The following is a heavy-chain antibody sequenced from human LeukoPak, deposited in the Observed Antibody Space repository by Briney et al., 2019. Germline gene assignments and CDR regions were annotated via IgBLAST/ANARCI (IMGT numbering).Heavy chain of an antibody. D-gene: IGHD3-22*01. Sequence: ASVKVSCKASGYTFTSYAMNWVRQAPGQGLEWMGWISVYNGNTNYAQKLQGRVTMTTDTSTSTAYMELRSLRSDDTAVYYCARARWDYDSSGYYVVGFDYWGQGTLVTVSS. J-gene: IGHJ4*02. V-gene: IGHV1-18*01. CDR3: ARARWDYDSSGYYVVGFDY. CDR2: ISVYNGNT. CDR1: GYTFTSYA.